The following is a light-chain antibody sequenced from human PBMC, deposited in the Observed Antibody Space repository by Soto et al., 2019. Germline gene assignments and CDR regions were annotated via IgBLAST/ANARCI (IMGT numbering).Light chain of an antibody. CDR1: SSNIGSNS. CDR3: AAGDGSLSGFV. J-gene: IGLJ1*01. Sequence: QSVLTQPPSAPGTPGQRVTISCSGSSSNIGSNSVYWYQQLPGTAPKLLIYRNNQRPSGVPDRFSGSKSGTSASLAITGLRSEDEADYYCAAGDGSLSGFVFGTGTKLT. CDR2: RNN. V-gene: IGLV1-47*01.